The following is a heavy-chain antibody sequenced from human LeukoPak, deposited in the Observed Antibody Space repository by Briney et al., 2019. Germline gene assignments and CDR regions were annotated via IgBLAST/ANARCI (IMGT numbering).Heavy chain of an antibody. J-gene: IGHJ6*02. CDR1: GFTFSSYS. V-gene: IGHV3-21*04. CDR3: AKGDYYYYYGMDV. CDR2: ISSSSSYI. Sequence: GGSLRLSCAASGFTFSSYSMNWVRQAPGKGLEWVSSISSSSSYIYYADSVKGRFTISRDNSKNTLYLQMNSLRAEDTAVYYCAKGDYYYYYGMDVWGQGTTVTVSS.